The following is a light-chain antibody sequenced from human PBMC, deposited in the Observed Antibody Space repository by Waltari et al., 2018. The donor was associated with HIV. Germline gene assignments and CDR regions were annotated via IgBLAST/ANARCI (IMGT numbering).Light chain of an antibody. CDR3: QVWDISTDHFV. CDR1: NIGSKS. V-gene: IGLV3-21*01. J-gene: IGLJ1*01. CDR2: YDS. Sequence: SYVLTQIPSVSVAPGQTATITCGGNNIGSKSVPWYQQKSDQAPVLVIYYDSDRPSGIPERFSGSNSVNMATLTSSRVGAGDEADDYCQVWDISTDHFVFGSGTQVTFL.